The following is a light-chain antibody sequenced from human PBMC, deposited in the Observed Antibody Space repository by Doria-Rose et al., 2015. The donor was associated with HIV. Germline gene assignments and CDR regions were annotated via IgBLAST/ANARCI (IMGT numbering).Light chain of an antibody. CDR3: HQYGTSWT. V-gene: IGKV3-20*01. J-gene: IGKJ1*01. CDR2: DGS. Sequence: TQSPGTLSLSPGERATLSCRASQSFSSTYLAWYQQKPRHAPSLLIYDGSTRATGIPDRISASGSGTDCALTINRLEPEDFALYYCHQYGTSWTFGQGTKVEI. CDR1: QSFSSTY.